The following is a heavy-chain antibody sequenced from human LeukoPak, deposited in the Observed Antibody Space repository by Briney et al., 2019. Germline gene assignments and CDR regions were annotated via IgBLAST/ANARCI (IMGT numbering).Heavy chain of an antibody. Sequence: PPGTLSLTCTVSGDSICNYYWSWIRPSPGKELEWIGYMYNRGSTIYNPSLKSRVTISTDTSTNQFSLRLTSVTAADTAVYDCARAEKAVTGTLDSWGQGTLITVSS. D-gene: IGHD6-19*01. CDR1: GDSICNYY. J-gene: IGHJ4*02. V-gene: IGHV4-59*01. CDR3: ARAEKAVTGTLDS. CDR2: MYNRGST.